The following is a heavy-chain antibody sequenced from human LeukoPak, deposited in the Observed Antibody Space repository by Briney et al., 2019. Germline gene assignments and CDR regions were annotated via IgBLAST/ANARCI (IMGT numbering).Heavy chain of an antibody. Sequence: PGGSLRLSCAASGFTFSSYWMHWVRQAPGKGLVWVSRINTDGSSTSYADSVKGRFTISRDNAKSTLYLQMNSLRAEDTAVYYCARGGNYGGFYMDVWGKGTTVTVSS. J-gene: IGHJ6*03. CDR3: ARGGNYGGFYMDV. V-gene: IGHV3-74*01. CDR2: INTDGSST. D-gene: IGHD4-23*01. CDR1: GFTFSSYW.